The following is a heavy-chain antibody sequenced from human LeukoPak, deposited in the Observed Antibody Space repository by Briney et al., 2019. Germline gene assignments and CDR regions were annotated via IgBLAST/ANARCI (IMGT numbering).Heavy chain of an antibody. CDR2: ITASGTAM. Sequence: PGGSLRLSCVASGFTFSSYSMNWVRQAPGKGLEWASHITASGTAMFYADSVKGRFTISRDNAKNSLYLQMNSLRDEDTAVYYCASSGSYRFDYWGQGTLVTVSS. D-gene: IGHD1-26*01. J-gene: IGHJ4*02. CDR3: ASSGSYRFDY. CDR1: GFTFSSYS. V-gene: IGHV3-48*02.